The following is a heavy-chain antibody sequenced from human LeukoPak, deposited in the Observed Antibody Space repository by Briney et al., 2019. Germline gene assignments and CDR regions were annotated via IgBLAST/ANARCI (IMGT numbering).Heavy chain of an antibody. D-gene: IGHD1-26*01. V-gene: IGHV4-59*01. CDR1: GGSISSYY. Sequence: SETLSLTCTVSGGSISSYYWSWIRQPPGKGLEWIGYIYYSGSTNYNPSLKSRVTISVDTSKIQFSLKLSSVTAADTAVYYCARSTYPGSFDYWGQGTLVTVSS. J-gene: IGHJ4*02. CDR3: ARSTYPGSFDY. CDR2: IYYSGST.